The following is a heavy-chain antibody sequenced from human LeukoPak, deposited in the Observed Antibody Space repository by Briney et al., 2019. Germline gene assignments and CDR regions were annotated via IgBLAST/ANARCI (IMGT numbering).Heavy chain of an antibody. D-gene: IGHD3-10*01. V-gene: IGHV4-39*01. CDR1: GGSFSGYY. Sequence: SETLSLTCAVYGGSFSGYYWGWIRQPPGKGLEWIGSIYYSGSTYYNPSLKSRVTISVDTSKNQFSLKLSSVTAADTAVYYCARHESGYYYGSGRTTIDYWGQGTLVTVSS. CDR3: ARHESGYYYGSGRTTIDY. CDR2: IYYSGST. J-gene: IGHJ4*02.